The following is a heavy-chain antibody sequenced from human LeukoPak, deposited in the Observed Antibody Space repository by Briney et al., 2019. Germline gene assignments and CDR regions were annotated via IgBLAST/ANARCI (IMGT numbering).Heavy chain of an antibody. V-gene: IGHV4-59*08. CDR3: ARGPPWGIDY. D-gene: IGHD7-27*01. Sequence: KPSETLSLTCTVSGGSISNYYWSWIRQPPGKGLEWIGYIYYSGSTNYNPSLKSRVTISVDTSKNQFSLKLSSVTAADTAVYYCARGPPWGIDYWGQGTLVTVSS. CDR1: GGSISNYY. CDR2: IYYSGST. J-gene: IGHJ4*02.